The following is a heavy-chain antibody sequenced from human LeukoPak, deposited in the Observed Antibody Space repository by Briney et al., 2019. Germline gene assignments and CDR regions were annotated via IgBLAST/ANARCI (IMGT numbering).Heavy chain of an antibody. CDR3: ARDRFWYYYGSGSYYGDFDY. J-gene: IGHJ4*02. CDR1: GFTFSSYS. V-gene: IGHV3-21*01. CDR2: ISSSGSYI. D-gene: IGHD3-10*01. Sequence: GGSLRLSCAASGFTFSSYSMNWVRQAPGKGLEWVSSISSSGSYIYYADSVKGRFTISRDNAKNSLYLQMNSLRAEDTAVYYCARDRFWYYYGSGSYYGDFDYWGQGTLVTVSS.